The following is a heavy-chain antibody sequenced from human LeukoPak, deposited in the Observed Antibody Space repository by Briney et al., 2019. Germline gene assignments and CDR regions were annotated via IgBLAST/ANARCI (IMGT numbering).Heavy chain of an antibody. CDR3: ARGVTAGLFDY. CDR1: GVTFSSYA. J-gene: IGHJ4*02. CDR2: ISYDGSNK. V-gene: IGHV3-30-3*01. Sequence: PGGSLRLSCAASGVTFSSYAMHWVRQAPGKGLEWGAVISYDGSNKYYADSVKGRFTISRDNSKNTLYLQMNSLRAEDTAGYFCARGVTAGLFDYWGQGTLVTVSS. D-gene: IGHD2-2*01.